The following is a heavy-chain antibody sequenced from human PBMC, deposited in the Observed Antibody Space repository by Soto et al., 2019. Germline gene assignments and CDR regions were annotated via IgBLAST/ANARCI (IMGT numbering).Heavy chain of an antibody. CDR3: XXXXXXXXXXY. J-gene: IGHJ4*02. Sequence: QVQLVQSGAEVKKPGASVKVSCKASGYTFTSYGISWVRQAPGQGLEWMGWISAYNGNSNYAQKLQGRVTMTTDTXXXXXXXXXXXXXXXXXXXXXXXXXXXXXXXXYWGQGXLVTVSS. CDR2: ISAYNGNS. V-gene: IGHV1-18*01. CDR1: GYTFTSYG.